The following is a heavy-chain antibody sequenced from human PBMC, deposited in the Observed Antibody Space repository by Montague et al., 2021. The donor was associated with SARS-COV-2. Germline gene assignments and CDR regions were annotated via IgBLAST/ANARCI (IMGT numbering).Heavy chain of an antibody. Sequence: SLRLSCAASGFTFSSYAMHWVRQAPGKGLEWVAAISYDGSNKYYADSVKGRFTISRDNSKNTLYVQMSSLRAEDTAVYYCARDDYDILTGPFDYWGQGTLVTVS. J-gene: IGHJ4*02. CDR1: GFTFSSYA. CDR3: ARDDYDILTGPFDY. CDR2: ISYDGSNK. D-gene: IGHD3-9*01. V-gene: IGHV3-30*04.